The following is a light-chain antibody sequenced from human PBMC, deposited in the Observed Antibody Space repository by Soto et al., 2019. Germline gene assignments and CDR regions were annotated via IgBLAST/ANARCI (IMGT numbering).Light chain of an antibody. V-gene: IGKV1-39*01. J-gene: IGKJ4*01. Sequence: DIQMTQSPSSLSASVGDRVTITCRASQSISSYLNWYQQKPGKAPKLLIYAASSLQSGVPSRFSGSGSGTDFTLTIRSLQPEDFATYYCQQSYSTPPGFGGGTKVEIK. CDR2: AAS. CDR1: QSISSY. CDR3: QQSYSTPPG.